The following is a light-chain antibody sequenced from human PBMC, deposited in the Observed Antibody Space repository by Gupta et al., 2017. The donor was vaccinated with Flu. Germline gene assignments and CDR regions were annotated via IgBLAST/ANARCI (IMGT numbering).Light chain of an antibody. Sequence: PATLAVSPGERANLTCRASQCVCNKLAWYQQKPGQAPKLLIYGASTMASGIPSRFSGSGSGTDFTLTISSLQSDDFALYYCQQYHSSPLTFGQGTKVDIK. J-gene: IGKJ4*01. V-gene: IGKV3-15*01. CDR2: GAS. CDR3: QQYHSSPLT. CDR1: QCVCNK.